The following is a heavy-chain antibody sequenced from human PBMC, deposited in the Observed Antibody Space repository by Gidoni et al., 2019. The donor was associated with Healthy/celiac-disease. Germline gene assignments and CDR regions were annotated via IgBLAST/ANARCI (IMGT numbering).Heavy chain of an antibody. CDR1: GFTFSSYW. CDR3: AREGKWESESYYYYGMDV. CDR2: INSDGSST. Sequence: EVQLVESGGGLVQPGGSLRLSCAASGFTFSSYWMHWVRQAPGKGLVWVSRINSDGSSTSYADSVKGRFTISRDNAKNTLYLQMNSLRAEDTAVYYCAREGKWESESYYYYGMDVWGQGTTVTVSS. V-gene: IGHV3-74*01. D-gene: IGHD1-26*01. J-gene: IGHJ6*02.